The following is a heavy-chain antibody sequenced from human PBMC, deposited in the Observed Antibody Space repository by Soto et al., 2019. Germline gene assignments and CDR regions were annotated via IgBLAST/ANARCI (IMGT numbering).Heavy chain of an antibody. J-gene: IGHJ6*02. CDR3: ARQSGGYYYYGMDV. CDR1: GGSISDYY. Sequence: SETQCLTCTVSGGSISDYYGSWIRQPPGKGLEWIGYIYYSGTTNYSPSLKSRVTISVDTSKNQFSLELSSVTAADSAIYYCARQSGGYYYYGMDVWGQGTTVTVSS. V-gene: IGHV4-59*08. D-gene: IGHD1-26*01. CDR2: IYYSGTT.